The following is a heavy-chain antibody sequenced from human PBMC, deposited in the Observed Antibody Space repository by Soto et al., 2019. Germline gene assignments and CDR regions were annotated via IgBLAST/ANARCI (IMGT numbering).Heavy chain of an antibody. Sequence: ASVKASCKASGYSFSTYGIAWVRQAPGQGPEWMGWISPYNGSTNYAQKVKGRVVMTTDISTNTVYLELRSLRSDDTAIYYCGRCGTGSYAMDACGHGTRAAVSS. CDR1: GYSFSTYG. CDR2: ISPYNGST. V-gene: IGHV1-18*01. D-gene: IGHD2-8*02. CDR3: GRCGTGSYAMDA. J-gene: IGHJ6*02.